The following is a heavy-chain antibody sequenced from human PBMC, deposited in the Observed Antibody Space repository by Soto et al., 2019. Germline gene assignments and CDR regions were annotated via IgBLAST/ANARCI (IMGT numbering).Heavy chain of an antibody. CDR2: IYYSGST. J-gene: IGHJ4*02. V-gene: IGHV4-59*08. CDR1: GGSISSYY. CDR3: ARHVTGSGYPDFDY. D-gene: IGHD5-12*01. Sequence: SETLSLTCTFSGGSISSYYWSWIRQPPGKGLEWIGYIYYSGSTNYNPSLKSRVTISVDTSKNQFSLKLSSVTAADTAVYYCARHVTGSGYPDFDYWGQGTLVTVSS.